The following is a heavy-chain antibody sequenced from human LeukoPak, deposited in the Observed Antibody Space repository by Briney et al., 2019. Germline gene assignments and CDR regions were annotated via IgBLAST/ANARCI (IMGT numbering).Heavy chain of an antibody. J-gene: IGHJ4*02. D-gene: IGHD6-19*01. CDR2: IYYSGST. V-gene: IGHV4-39*01. CDR1: GGSISSSSYY. Sequence: SETLSLTCTVSGGSISSSSYYWGWIRQPPGKGLEWIGSIYYSGSTYYNPSLKSRVTISVDTSKNQFSLKLSSVTAADTAVYYCARVDGGLVRLYYFDYWGQGTLVTVSS. CDR3: ARVDGGLVRLYYFDY.